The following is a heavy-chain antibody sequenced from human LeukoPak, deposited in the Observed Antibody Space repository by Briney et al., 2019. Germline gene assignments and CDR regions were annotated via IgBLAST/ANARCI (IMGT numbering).Heavy chain of an antibody. CDR2: TNPTGGST. CDR1: GYTFTSYY. Sequence: ASVKVSCKASGYTFTSYYMHWVRQAPGQGLEWMGLTNPTGGSTGYAQKFQGRVTMTRDMSTSSDYMELSSLRSEDTAIYYCARDNSVGDNAWWFDPWGQGTLVTVSS. V-gene: IGHV1-46*01. D-gene: IGHD1-26*01. CDR3: ARDNSVGDNAWWFDP. J-gene: IGHJ5*02.